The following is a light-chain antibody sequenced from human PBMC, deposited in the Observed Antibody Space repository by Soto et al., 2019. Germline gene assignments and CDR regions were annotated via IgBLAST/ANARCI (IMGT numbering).Light chain of an antibody. Sequence: EIVLTQSPATLSLSPGERATLSCRASHSVNNNLAWYQQKLGQAPRVLIYGASTRATGIPARFTGSGSGTEFILTITSLQSEDSEVYYCQEYNTWPWTFGQGTKVDIK. CDR3: QEYNTWPWT. CDR2: GAS. V-gene: IGKV3-15*01. CDR1: HSVNNN. J-gene: IGKJ1*01.